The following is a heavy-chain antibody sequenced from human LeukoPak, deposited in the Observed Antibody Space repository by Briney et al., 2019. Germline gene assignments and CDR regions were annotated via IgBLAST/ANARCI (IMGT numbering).Heavy chain of an antibody. CDR1: GDSVSSNSAA. V-gene: IGHV6-1*01. CDR2: TYYRSKWYN. Sequence: SQTLSLTCAISGDSVSSNSAAWNWIRQSPSRGLEWLGRTYYRSKWYNDYAVSVKSRITINPDTSKNQFSLQLNSVTPEDTAVYYCARTASSGHSGYVDDAFDIWGQGTMVTVSS. CDR3: ARTASSGHSGYVDDAFDI. D-gene: IGHD5-12*01. J-gene: IGHJ3*02.